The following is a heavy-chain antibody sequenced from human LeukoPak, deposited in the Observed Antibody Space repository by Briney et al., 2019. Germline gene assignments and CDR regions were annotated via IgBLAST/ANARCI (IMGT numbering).Heavy chain of an antibody. CDR2: IYWDDDK. V-gene: IGHV2-5*02. D-gene: IGHD1-1*01. CDR1: GFSLSTSGVG. CDR3: AHRMSDHSVVWNAGNFDH. Sequence: SGPTLVKPTQTLSLTCTFSGFSLSTSGVGVGWIRQPPGKALEWLVLIYWDDDKRYSPSLKSRLTITKDTSKNQVVLTMTNMDPVDTATYYCAHRMSDHSVVWNAGNFDHWGQGTLVTVSS. J-gene: IGHJ4*02.